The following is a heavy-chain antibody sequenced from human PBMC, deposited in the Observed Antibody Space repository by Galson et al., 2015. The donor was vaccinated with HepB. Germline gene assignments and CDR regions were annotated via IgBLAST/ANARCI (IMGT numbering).Heavy chain of an antibody. CDR3: AKDGFYGSGWLDY. J-gene: IGHJ4*02. CDR1: GFAFSSHG. CDR2: ISYDGSDK. V-gene: IGHV3-30*18. Sequence: SLRLSCAASGFAFSSHGIHWVRQAPGKGLEWVALISYDGSDKYYADSVKGRFTISRDNSKNTLYLQMNSLRAEDTAVYYCAKDGFYGSGWLDYWGQGTLVTVSS. D-gene: IGHD6-19*01.